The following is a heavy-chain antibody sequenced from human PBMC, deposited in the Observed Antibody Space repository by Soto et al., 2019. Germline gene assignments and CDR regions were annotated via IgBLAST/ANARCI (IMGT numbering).Heavy chain of an antibody. D-gene: IGHD2-15*01. CDR3: ARYCSGGSCYEGRSSLFDY. V-gene: IGHV4-30-4*01. CDR1: GGSISSGDYY. CDR2: IYYSGST. J-gene: IGHJ4*02. Sequence: QVQLQESGPGLVKPSQTLSLTCTVSGGSISSGDYYWSWIRQPPGKGLEWIGYIYYSGSTYYNPSRKSRVTTSVDTSKNQFSLKLSSVTAADTAVYYCARYCSGGSCYEGRSSLFDYWGQGTLVTVSS.